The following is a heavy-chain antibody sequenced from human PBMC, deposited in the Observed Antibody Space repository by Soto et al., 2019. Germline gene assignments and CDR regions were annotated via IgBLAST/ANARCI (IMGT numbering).Heavy chain of an antibody. CDR3: ARERGNYAYGDY. D-gene: IGHD3-16*01. CDR2: FNTNRGNT. J-gene: IGHJ4*02. Sequence: QVQLVQSGAEVKKPGASVKVSCKASGYTFTDYGITWVRQAPGQGPEWMGWFNTNRGNTNYAQKFQGRVTMTTDTSSSTAYMELRSLRSDDTAVYYCARERGNYAYGDYWGQGTLVTVS. CDR1: GYTFTDYG. V-gene: IGHV1-18*01.